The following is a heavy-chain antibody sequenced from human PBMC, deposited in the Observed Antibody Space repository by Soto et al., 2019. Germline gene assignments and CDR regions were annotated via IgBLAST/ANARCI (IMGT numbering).Heavy chain of an antibody. J-gene: IGHJ6*02. Sequence: GGSLRLSCAASGFTFSSYGMHWVRQAPGEGLEWVAVISYDGSNKYYADSVKGRFTISRDNSKNTLYLQMNSLRAEDTAVYYCAKEFLSSGYYYVGYYYYYGMDVWGQGTTVTVSS. V-gene: IGHV3-30*18. CDR3: AKEFLSSGYYYVGYYYYYGMDV. CDR1: GFTFSSYG. D-gene: IGHD3-22*01. CDR2: ISYDGSNK.